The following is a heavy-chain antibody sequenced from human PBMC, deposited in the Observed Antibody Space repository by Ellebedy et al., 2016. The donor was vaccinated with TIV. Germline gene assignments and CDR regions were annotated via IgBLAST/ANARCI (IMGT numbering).Heavy chain of an antibody. Sequence: GGSLRLSCKGSGYSSTNHWIRWVRQMTGKGLEWMGRIDPSDSYTNYSPSFQGHVTISADKSISTAYLQWSSLKASDTAMYYCAALYSGSEVPYWGQGTLVTVSS. V-gene: IGHV5-10-1*01. CDR2: IDPSDSYT. D-gene: IGHD1-26*01. J-gene: IGHJ4*02. CDR3: AALYSGSEVPY. CDR1: GYSSTNHW.